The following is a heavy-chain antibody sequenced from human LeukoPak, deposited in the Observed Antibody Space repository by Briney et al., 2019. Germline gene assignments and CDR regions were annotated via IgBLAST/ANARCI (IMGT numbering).Heavy chain of an antibody. V-gene: IGHV4-61*08. CDR3: ARDNSALDY. D-gene: IGHD2-21*01. CDR2: IYYSGST. CDR1: GGSVSSGDYY. J-gene: IGHJ4*02. Sequence: SETLSLTCSVSGGSVSSGDYYWNWIRQPPGKGLEWVGYIYYSGSTNYNPSLKSRLSISVDSSKNQFSLKLKSVTAADTAVYYCARDNSALDYWGQGTLVTVSS.